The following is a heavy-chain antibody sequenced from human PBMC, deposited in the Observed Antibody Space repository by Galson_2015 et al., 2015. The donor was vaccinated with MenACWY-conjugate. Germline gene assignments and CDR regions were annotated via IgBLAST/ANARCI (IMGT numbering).Heavy chain of an antibody. CDR3: AQVHGSLRTGKNLRGYPYMDV. D-gene: IGHD3-10*01. Sequence: SLRLSCAASGFTFSSYAMTWVRLAPGKGLEWVSGIGGDGFSPNYADSVKGRFTISRDKSKNTVYLQMNRLRAEDTAVYYCAQVHGSLRTGKNLRGYPYMDVWGKGTTVTVSS. CDR1: GFTFSSYA. V-gene: IGHV3-23*01. J-gene: IGHJ6*03. CDR2: IGGDGFSP.